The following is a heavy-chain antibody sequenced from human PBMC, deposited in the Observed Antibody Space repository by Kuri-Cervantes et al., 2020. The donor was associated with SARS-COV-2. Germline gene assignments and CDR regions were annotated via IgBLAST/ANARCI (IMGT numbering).Heavy chain of an antibody. J-gene: IGHJ4*02. Sequence: GSLRLSCTVSGGSISSYYWSWIRQPPGKGLEWIGYIYYSGSTYYNPSLKSRVTISVDTSKNQFSLKLSSVTAADTAVYYCARHVRSSSYDFWSGYYHPDFDYRGQGTLVTVSS. V-gene: IGHV4-59*04. D-gene: IGHD3-3*01. CDR1: GGSISSYY. CDR3: ARHVRSSSYDFWSGYYHPDFDY. CDR2: IYYSGST.